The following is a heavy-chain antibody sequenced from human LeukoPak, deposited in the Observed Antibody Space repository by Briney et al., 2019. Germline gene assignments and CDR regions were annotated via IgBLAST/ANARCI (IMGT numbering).Heavy chain of an antibody. Sequence: GGSLRLSCAASGFTFSGHWLSWVRQAPAKGLEWVAHMNGDGSQIYYMDFVKGRFTISRDNAKNSLYLQMNGLRAEDTAVYYCVAWGNSGNSWGQGTMVIVSS. D-gene: IGHD1-26*01. CDR3: VAWGNSGNS. CDR2: MNGDGSQI. CDR1: GFTFSGHW. V-gene: IGHV3-7*01. J-gene: IGHJ3*01.